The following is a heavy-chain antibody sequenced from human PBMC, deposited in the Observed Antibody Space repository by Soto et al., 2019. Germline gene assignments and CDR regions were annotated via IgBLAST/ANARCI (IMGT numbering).Heavy chain of an antibody. Sequence: GGSLRLSCAASGFTVSSNYMSWVRQAPGKGLEWVSVIYSGGSTYYADSVKGRFTISRDNSKNTLYLQMNSLRAEDTAVYYCAREFYRSSRSSQFDYWGQGTLVTVSS. CDR1: GFTVSSNY. CDR2: IYSGGST. D-gene: IGHD6-13*01. CDR3: AREFYRSSRSSQFDY. V-gene: IGHV3-66*01. J-gene: IGHJ4*02.